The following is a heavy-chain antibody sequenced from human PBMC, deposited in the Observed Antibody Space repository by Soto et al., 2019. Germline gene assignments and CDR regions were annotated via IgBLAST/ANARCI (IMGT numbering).Heavy chain of an antibody. Sequence: GGSLRLSCAASGFTFSSYAMHWVRQAPGKGLEWVAVISYDGSNKYYADSVKGRFTISRDNSKNTLYLQMNSLRAEDTAVYYCARDSLSLDILTGYYIPYYYYYGMDVWGQGTTVTVSS. D-gene: IGHD3-9*01. CDR3: ARDSLSLDILTGYYIPYYYYYGMDV. CDR1: GFTFSSYA. CDR2: ISYDGSNK. V-gene: IGHV3-30-3*01. J-gene: IGHJ6*02.